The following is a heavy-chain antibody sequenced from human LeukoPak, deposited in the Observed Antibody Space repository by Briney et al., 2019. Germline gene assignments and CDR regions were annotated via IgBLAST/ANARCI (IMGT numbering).Heavy chain of an antibody. CDR3: ARTRVSTLVTPFDY. D-gene: IGHD6-13*01. V-gene: IGHV3-7*01. CDR2: INPDESHK. Sequence: PGGSLRLSCAASGFTFNSYWMSWVRQAPGKGLEWVANINPDESHKYYLDSVKGRFTISRDSAKNSLYLQMNSLGAEDTAMYYCARTRVSTLVTPFDYWGQGTLVTVSS. CDR1: GFTFNSYW. J-gene: IGHJ4*02.